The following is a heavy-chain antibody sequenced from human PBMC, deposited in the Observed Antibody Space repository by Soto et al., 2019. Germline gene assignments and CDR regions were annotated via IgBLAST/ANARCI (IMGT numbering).Heavy chain of an antibody. D-gene: IGHD3-10*01. CDR3: ARSGYYGSGSYRANDY. Sequence: QVQLQESGPGLVKPSETLSLTCTVSGGSISSYYWSWIRQPPGKGLEWIGYIYYSGSTNYNPSLTSRVTISVDTSKNQFSLKLSSVTAADTAVYYCARSGYYGSGSYRANDYWGQGTLVTVSS. CDR2: IYYSGST. CDR1: GGSISSYY. V-gene: IGHV4-59*01. J-gene: IGHJ4*02.